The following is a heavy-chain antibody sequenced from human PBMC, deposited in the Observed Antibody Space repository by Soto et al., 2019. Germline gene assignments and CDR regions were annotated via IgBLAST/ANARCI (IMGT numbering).Heavy chain of an antibody. Sequence: SETLSLTCAVYGGSFSSYYWSWIRQPPGKGLEWIGEINHSGTTTYNPSLKSRVTISVDRSKNQFSLKLSSVTAADTALYYCARGVGYAGVDYWGQGTLVTV. CDR2: INHSGTT. CDR1: GGSFSSYY. V-gene: IGHV4-34*01. CDR3: ARGVGYAGVDY. J-gene: IGHJ4*02. D-gene: IGHD5-12*01.